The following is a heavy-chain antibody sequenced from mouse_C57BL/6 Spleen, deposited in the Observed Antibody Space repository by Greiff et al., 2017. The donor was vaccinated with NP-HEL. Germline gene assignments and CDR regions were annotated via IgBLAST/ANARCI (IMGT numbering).Heavy chain of an antibody. CDR2: ISSGSSTI. D-gene: IGHD3-2*02. J-gene: IGHJ4*01. CDR1: GFTFSDYG. CDR3: ARLTAQATPYAMDY. V-gene: IGHV5-17*01. Sequence: EVQGVESGGGLVKPGGSLKLSCAASGFTFSDYGMHWVRQAPEKGLEWVAYISSGSSTIYYADTVKGRFTISRDKAKNTLFLQMTSLSSEDTAMYYCARLTAQATPYAMDYWGQGTSVTVSS.